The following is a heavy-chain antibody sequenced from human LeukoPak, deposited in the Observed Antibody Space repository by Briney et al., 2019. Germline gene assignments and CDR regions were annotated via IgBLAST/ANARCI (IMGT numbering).Heavy chain of an antibody. D-gene: IGHD6-6*01. CDR2: IYTSGST. J-gene: IGHJ4*02. CDR1: GGSISSYY. Sequence: PSETLSLTCTVSGGSISSYYWSWIRQPAGKGLVWIGRIYTSGSTNYNPSLKSRVTMSVDTSKNQFSLKLSSVTAADTAVYYCAREGSKKYSSSVFDYWGQGTLVTVSS. CDR3: AREGSKKYSSSVFDY. V-gene: IGHV4-4*07.